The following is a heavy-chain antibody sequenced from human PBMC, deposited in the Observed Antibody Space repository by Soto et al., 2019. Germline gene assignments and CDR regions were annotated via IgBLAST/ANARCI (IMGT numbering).Heavy chain of an antibody. J-gene: IGHJ4*02. D-gene: IGHD4-17*01. CDR2: IYYSGST. CDR3: ARGYYGDYKSLPDY. CDR1: GGSISSGVYY. V-gene: IGHV4-31*03. Sequence: QVQLQESGPGLVKPSQTLSLTCTVSGGSISSGVYYWSWIRQHPGKGLEWIGYIYYSGSTYYDPSLTSRVTISVATSKNQFSLELSSVTAADTAVYYCARGYYGDYKSLPDYWGQGTLVTVSS.